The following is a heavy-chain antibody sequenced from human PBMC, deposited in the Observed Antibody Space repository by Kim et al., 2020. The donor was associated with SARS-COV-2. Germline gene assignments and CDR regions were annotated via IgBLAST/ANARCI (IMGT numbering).Heavy chain of an antibody. V-gene: IGHV3-11*06. D-gene: IGHD4-17*01. J-gene: IGHJ6*01. CDR3: ARGDYEFADYYYYGMDV. Sequence: GGSLRLSCAASGFTFSDYYMSWIRQAPGKGLEWVSYISSSSSYTNYADSVKGRFTISRDNAKNSLYLQMNSLRAEDTAVYYCARGDYEFADYYYYGMDVWGAGTTVTVSS. CDR1: GFTFSDYY. CDR2: ISSSSSYT.